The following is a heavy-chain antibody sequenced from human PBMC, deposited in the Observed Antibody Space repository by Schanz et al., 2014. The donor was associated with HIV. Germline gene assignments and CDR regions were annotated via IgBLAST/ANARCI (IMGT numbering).Heavy chain of an antibody. CDR1: GFTFSGYA. D-gene: IGHD2-15*01. CDR2: ISGSSIT. V-gene: IGHV3-23*01. Sequence: EVQLLESGGGLVQPGGSLRLSCEVSGFTFSGYAMSWVRQAPGKGLEWVSAISGSSITYSADSVKGRFTISRDNSKNTLYLQMNSLRAEDTAVYYCALSRPSGYGGSWYFDLWGRGTLVTVSS. CDR3: ALSRPSGYGGSWYFDL. J-gene: IGHJ2*01.